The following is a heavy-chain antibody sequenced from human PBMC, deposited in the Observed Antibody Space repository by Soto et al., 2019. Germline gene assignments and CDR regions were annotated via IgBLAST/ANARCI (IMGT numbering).Heavy chain of an antibody. Sequence: GGSLRLSCAASGFTFSSYALHWVRQAPGKGLEWVAVISYDGSNKYYADSVKGRFTISRDNPKNTLYLQMNSLRAEDTAVYYCAKEVGKAAYYYDSSGYYSRGYFDYWGQGTLVTVSS. J-gene: IGHJ4*02. CDR3: AKEVGKAAYYYDSSGYYSRGYFDY. CDR2: ISYDGSNK. CDR1: GFTFSSYA. D-gene: IGHD3-22*01. V-gene: IGHV3-30-3*01.